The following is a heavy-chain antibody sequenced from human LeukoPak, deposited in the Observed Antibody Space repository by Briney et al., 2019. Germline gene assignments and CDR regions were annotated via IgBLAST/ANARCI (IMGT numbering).Heavy chain of an antibody. D-gene: IGHD3-3*01. CDR2: INYSGST. CDR3: ARRPFGVGWFDP. CDR1: GGSISSDNYS. J-gene: IGHJ5*02. Sequence: TPSETLSLTCTVSGGSISSDNYSWGWIRQPPGKGLELIGSINYSGSTYYNPSLRSRVTIFVDTSKIQFSLRLNSVTAADTAVYYCARRPFGVGWFDPWGQGTLVTVSS. V-gene: IGHV4-39*01.